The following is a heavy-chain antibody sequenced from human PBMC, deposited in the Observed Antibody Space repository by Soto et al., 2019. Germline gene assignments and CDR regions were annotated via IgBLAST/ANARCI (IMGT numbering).Heavy chain of an antibody. Sequence: QVQLVESGGGVVQPGRSLRLSCAASGFTFSSYGMHWVRQAPGKGLEWVAVISYDGSNKYYADSVKGRFTISRDNSKNTLYLQMNSLRAEDTAVYYCAKEEGLGCRLHPYYFDYWGQGTLVTVSS. CDR3: AKEEGLGCRLHPYYFDY. D-gene: IGHD5-12*01. CDR1: GFTFSSYG. CDR2: ISYDGSNK. V-gene: IGHV3-30*18. J-gene: IGHJ4*02.